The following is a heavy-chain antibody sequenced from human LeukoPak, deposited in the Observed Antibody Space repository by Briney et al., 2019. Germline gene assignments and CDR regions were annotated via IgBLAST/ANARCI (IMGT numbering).Heavy chain of an antibody. Sequence: GGSLRLSCAASGFTFSSYNMDWVRQAPGKGLEWVSSITSSSGYLYYADSVKGRFTISRDNAKNSLFLQMNSLRAEDTALYYCAREGYCSGIGCLFDYWGQGTLVAVSS. CDR2: ITSSSGYL. D-gene: IGHD2-2*01. J-gene: IGHJ4*02. V-gene: IGHV3-21*01. CDR1: GFTFSSYN. CDR3: AREGYCSGIGCLFDY.